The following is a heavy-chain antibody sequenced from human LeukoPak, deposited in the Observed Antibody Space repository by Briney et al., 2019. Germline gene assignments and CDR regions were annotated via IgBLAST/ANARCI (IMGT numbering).Heavy chain of an antibody. V-gene: IGHV3-23*01. J-gene: IGHJ4*02. D-gene: IGHD1-26*01. Sequence: GGSLRLSCAASGFTFSSFALNWVRQAPGKGLEWVSGISGSGDSTYYADSVKGRFSISRDNSKNTLYLQLNSLRAEDAAVYYCARKGSSPGGAYFDYWGQGTLVTFSS. CDR2: ISGSGDST. CDR3: ARKGSSPGGAYFDY. CDR1: GFTFSSFA.